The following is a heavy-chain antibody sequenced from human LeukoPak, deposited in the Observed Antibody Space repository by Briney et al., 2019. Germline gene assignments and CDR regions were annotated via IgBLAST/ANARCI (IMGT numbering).Heavy chain of an antibody. J-gene: IGHJ4*02. Sequence: ASVKVSCKASGYTFTGYYMHWVRQAPGQGLEWMGWINPNSGGTNYAQKFQGRVTMTRDMSISTAYMELSRLRSDDTAVYYCAREVKEGSSWYLDYWGQGTLVTVSS. D-gene: IGHD6-13*01. CDR1: GYTFTGYY. CDR3: AREVKEGSSWYLDY. CDR2: INPNSGGT. V-gene: IGHV1-2*02.